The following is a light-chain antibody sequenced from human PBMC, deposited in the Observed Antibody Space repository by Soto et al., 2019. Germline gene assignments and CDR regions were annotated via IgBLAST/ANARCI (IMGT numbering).Light chain of an antibody. V-gene: IGLV2-8*01. CDR3: SSYGGSNNYV. Sequence: QSVLAQTPSASGSPGQSVTISCTGTSSDVGRYIYVSWYQQHPGKAPKSIMYEGRKRPSGVPDRFSGSKSGNTASLAVSGLQAEDEDDYYCSSYGGSNNYVFGTGTKVTVL. CDR2: EGR. J-gene: IGLJ1*01. CDR1: SSDVGRYIY.